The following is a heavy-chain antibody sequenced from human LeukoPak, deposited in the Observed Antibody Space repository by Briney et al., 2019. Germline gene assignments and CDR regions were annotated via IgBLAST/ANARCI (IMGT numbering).Heavy chain of an antibody. D-gene: IGHD3-10*01. CDR3: ARRGVGELL. CDR2: ISWNSGSI. CDR1: GFTFDDYA. Sequence: PGRSLRLSCAASGFTFDDYAMHWVRQAPGKGLEWVSGISWNSGSIGYADSVKGRFTISRDNAKNSLYLQMNSLRGEDTAVYYCARRGVGELLGGQGTLVTVSS. J-gene: IGHJ4*02. V-gene: IGHV3-9*01.